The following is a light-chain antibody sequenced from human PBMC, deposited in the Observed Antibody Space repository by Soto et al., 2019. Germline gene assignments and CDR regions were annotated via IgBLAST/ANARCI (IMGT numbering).Light chain of an antibody. Sequence: EVVLTQSPVTLPLSAGERATLSCRASQSFRGLLAWYQQKTGQAPRLLIYDAYNRDTGIPPRFSGSGSGTDFTLTISSLEPEDSAVYYCQQRHMWPITFGQGARLEIK. CDR2: DAY. J-gene: IGKJ5*01. CDR3: QQRHMWPIT. V-gene: IGKV3-11*01. CDR1: QSFRGL.